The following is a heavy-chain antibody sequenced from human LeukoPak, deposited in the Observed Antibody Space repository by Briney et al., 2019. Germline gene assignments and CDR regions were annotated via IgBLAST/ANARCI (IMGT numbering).Heavy chain of an antibody. CDR2: IYYSGST. CDR3: ARVHGGYYYYYYMDV. CDR1: GGSISSYY. D-gene: IGHD3-16*01. Sequence: SETLSLTCTVSGGSISSYYWSWIRQPPGKGLEWIGYIYYSGSTNYNPSLKSRVTISVDTSKNQFSLKLGSVTAADTAVYYCARVHGGYYYYYYMDVWGKGTTVTVSS. V-gene: IGHV4-59*08. J-gene: IGHJ6*03.